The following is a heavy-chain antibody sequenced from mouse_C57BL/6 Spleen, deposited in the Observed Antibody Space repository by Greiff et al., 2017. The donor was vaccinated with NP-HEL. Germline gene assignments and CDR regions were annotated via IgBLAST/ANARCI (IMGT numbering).Heavy chain of an antibody. V-gene: IGHV1-82*01. CDR1: GYAFSSSW. D-gene: IGHD1-1*01. J-gene: IGHJ3*01. Sequence: QVQLKESGPELVKPGASVKISCKASGYAFSSSWMNWVKQRPGKGLEWIGRIYPGDGDTNYNGKFKGKATLTADKSSSTAYMQLSSLTSEDSAVYFCARSYYYGSSPFAYWGQGTLVTVSA. CDR3: ARSYYYGSSPFAY. CDR2: IYPGDGDT.